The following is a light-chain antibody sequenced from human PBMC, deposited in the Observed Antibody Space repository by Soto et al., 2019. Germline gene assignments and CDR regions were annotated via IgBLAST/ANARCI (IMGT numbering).Light chain of an antibody. CDR1: QSVSSAY. J-gene: IGKJ2*01. V-gene: IGKV3-20*01. CDR3: QQSGSSFYT. Sequence: EIVLTQSPGTLSLSPGERATLSCRASQSVSSAYLAWYQQIPGQAPRLLIYGASSRATGIPDRFSGSWTGTDFTLTISGLEPEDFALYYCQQSGSSFYTFGQGTKLEIK. CDR2: GAS.